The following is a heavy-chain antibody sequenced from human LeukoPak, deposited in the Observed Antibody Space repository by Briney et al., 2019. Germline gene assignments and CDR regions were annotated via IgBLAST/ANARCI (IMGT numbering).Heavy chain of an antibody. Sequence: GGSLRLSCGASGFTFTNYGMHWVRQAPGKGLEWVAFIRYDGSNKYYADSVKGRFTISRDNSKNTLYLQMNSLRAEDTAVYYCARDLLGWELHYFDYWGQGTLVTVSS. V-gene: IGHV3-30*02. CDR2: IRYDGSNK. CDR3: ARDLLGWELHYFDY. D-gene: IGHD1-26*01. J-gene: IGHJ4*02. CDR1: GFTFTNYG.